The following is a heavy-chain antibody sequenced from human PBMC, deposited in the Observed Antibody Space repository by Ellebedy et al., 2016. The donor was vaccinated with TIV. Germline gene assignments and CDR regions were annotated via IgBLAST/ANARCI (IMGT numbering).Heavy chain of an antibody. D-gene: IGHD3/OR15-3a*01. J-gene: IGHJ3*01. Sequence: GESLKISCAASGFTFYQYTLHWVRQTPGKGLEWVSLNSWDGTQTFYADSVRGRFTVSRDNSKTSLYLQMDSLRNEDTAFFYCAKDVRTLRLNDAFDLWGQGTLVTVSS. CDR3: AKDVRTLRLNDAFDL. V-gene: IGHV3-43*01. CDR1: GFTFYQYT. CDR2: NSWDGTQT.